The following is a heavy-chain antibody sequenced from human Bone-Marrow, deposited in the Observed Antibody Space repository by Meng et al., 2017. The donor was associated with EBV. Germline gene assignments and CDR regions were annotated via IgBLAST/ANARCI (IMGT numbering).Heavy chain of an antibody. CDR2: INTNTGNP. J-gene: IGHJ5*02. Sequence: QLLQSGAMLKSPGAAVKVSCKASGYTFTYSTMNWGRQAPGQGLEWLGWINTNTGNPTYAQGFTGRFVFSLDTSVSTAYLQISSLKAEDTAVYYCARAHDSSGYYPLTWGQGTLVTVSS. CDR1: GYTFTYST. D-gene: IGHD3-22*01. V-gene: IGHV7-4-1*02. CDR3: ARAHDSSGYYPLT.